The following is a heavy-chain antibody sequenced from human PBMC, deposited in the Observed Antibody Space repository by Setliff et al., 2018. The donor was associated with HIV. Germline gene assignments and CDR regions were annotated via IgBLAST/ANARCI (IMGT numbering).Heavy chain of an antibody. CDR2: ISPQRGDP. CDR1: GYTFMEYY. CDR3: ATVRGYYYDSSGQEYFQH. J-gene: IGHJ1*01. V-gene: IGHV1-2*02. D-gene: IGHD3-22*01. Sequence: ASVKVSCKASGYTFMEYYIHWLRQAPGQGLEWMGWISPQRGDPKYAQNFEGRVTLTRDTSINTVYMELTRLRSDDTAVYYCATVRGYYYDSSGQEYFQHWGQGTLVTVSS.